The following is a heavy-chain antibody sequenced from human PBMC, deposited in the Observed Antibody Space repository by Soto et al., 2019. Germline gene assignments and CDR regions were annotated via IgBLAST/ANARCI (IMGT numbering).Heavy chain of an antibody. CDR1: GGSISSSNW. Sequence: KTSETLSLTCALSGGSISSSNWWSWVCQPPGKGLEWIGEIYHSGSTNYNPSLKSRVTISVDKSKNQFSLKLSSVTDADTAVYYCARTTMVRGVITGMDVWGQGTTVTVSS. J-gene: IGHJ6*02. CDR2: IYHSGST. V-gene: IGHV4-4*02. D-gene: IGHD3-10*01. CDR3: ARTTMVRGVITGMDV.